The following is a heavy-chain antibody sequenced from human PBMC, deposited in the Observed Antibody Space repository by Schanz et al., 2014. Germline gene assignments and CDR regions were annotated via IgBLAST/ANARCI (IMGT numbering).Heavy chain of an antibody. CDR3: AKQHIVRGVICLNWFDS. CDR1: GFTFSTHA. CDR2: VSSDGNND. Sequence: VQLVESGGGVVQPGRSLRLSCAASGFTFSTHAMHWVRQAPGKGLEWVALVSSDGNNDYYTDSVKGRFTISRDNSKNTVHLQMNSLRAEDTAVYYCAKQHIVRGVICLNWFDSWGQGTLXTVSS. J-gene: IGHJ5*01. V-gene: IGHV3-30*18. D-gene: IGHD3-10*01.